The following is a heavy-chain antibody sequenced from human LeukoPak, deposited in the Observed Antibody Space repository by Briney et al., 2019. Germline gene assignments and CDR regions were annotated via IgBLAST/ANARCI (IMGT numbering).Heavy chain of an antibody. CDR3: ARVVAGGVEPNHYWFDP. D-gene: IGHD6-19*01. CDR1: GGSISSGGYY. V-gene: IGHV4-31*03. CDR2: IYYSGST. J-gene: IGHJ5*02. Sequence: SETLSLTCTVSGGSISSGGYYWSWIRQHPRKGLEWIGYIYYSGSTYYNPSLKSRVTISVDTSKNQFSLKLSSVTAADTAVYYCARVVAGGVEPNHYWFDPWGQGTLVTVSS.